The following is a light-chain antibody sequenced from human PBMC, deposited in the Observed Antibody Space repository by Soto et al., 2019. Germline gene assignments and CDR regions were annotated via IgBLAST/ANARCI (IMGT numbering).Light chain of an antibody. V-gene: IGLV3-21*02. CDR3: HVWDSSSGHYI. CDR1: NIGRKS. CDR2: DDS. J-gene: IGLJ1*01. Sequence: YELTQPPSVSVAPGQTARISCGGNNIGRKSVHWYQQKPGRPPVVVVYDDSDRPSGIPERFSGANSGDTATLTISRVEAGDEADYYCHVWDSSSGHYIFGTGTRSPS.